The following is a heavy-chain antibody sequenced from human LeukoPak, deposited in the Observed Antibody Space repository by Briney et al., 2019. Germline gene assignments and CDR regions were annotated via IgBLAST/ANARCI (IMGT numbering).Heavy chain of an antibody. Sequence: ASVKVSCKASGYMFTHYGVSWVRQAPGQGLEWMGWINSAEGGTLYAENLQGRVTLTTDTSTSTLYMELRTLRSDDTAVYYCARSSSGWSVDFWGQGALVTVSS. CDR1: GYMFTHYG. D-gene: IGHD6-19*01. CDR2: INSAEGGT. V-gene: IGHV1-18*01. CDR3: ARSSSGWSVDF. J-gene: IGHJ4*02.